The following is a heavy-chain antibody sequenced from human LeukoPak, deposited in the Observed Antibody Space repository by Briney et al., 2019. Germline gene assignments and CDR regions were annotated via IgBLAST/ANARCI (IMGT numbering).Heavy chain of an antibody. D-gene: IGHD7-27*01. CDR3: ARQRWGYLDY. CDR2: IYTSGST. V-gene: IGHV4-4*09. Sequence: SETLSLTCTVSGGSISSYYGSWIRQPPGEGLEWIGYIYTSGSTNYNPSLKRRVTISVDTSKNQFSLKLSSVTAADTAVYYCARQRWGYLDYWGQGTLVTVSS. J-gene: IGHJ4*02. CDR1: GGSISSYY.